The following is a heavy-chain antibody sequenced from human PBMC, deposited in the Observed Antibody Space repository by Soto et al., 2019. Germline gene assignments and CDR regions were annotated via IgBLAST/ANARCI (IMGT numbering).Heavy chain of an antibody. D-gene: IGHD6-19*01. CDR3: AKDLGYSTGWETFDY. V-gene: IGHV3-23*01. J-gene: IGHJ4*02. Sequence: EVQLLESGGGLVQPGGSLRLSCAASGFTFSSYAMSWVRQAPGKGLEWVSAISGSGISTYYADSVKGRFTISRDKSKNTLYLQMNSLRAEDTAVYYCAKDLGYSTGWETFDYWGQGTLVTVSS. CDR2: ISGSGIST. CDR1: GFTFSSYA.